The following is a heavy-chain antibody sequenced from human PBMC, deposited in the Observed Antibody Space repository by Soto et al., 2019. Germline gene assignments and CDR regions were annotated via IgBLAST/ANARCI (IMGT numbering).Heavy chain of an antibody. CDR1: GYSFTSYW. J-gene: IGHJ4*02. V-gene: IGHV5-51*01. D-gene: IGHD6-19*01. CDR3: ARHIILAGSNYFDY. CDR2: IYPGDSDT. Sequence: GVSLKISCKGSGYSFTSYWIGWVRQMPGKGLEWMVIIYPGDSDTRYSPSFQGQVTISADKSISTAYLQWSSLKASDTAMYYCARHIILAGSNYFDYWGQGTLVTVSS.